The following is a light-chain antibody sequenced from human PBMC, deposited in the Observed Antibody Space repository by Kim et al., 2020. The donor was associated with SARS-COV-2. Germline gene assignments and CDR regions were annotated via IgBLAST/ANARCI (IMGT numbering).Light chain of an antibody. CDR1: QGVLRSSNYRHC. Sequence: ATISCKSIQGVLRSSNYRHCLAWYQQKPGQAPRLLIFWASDRESGVPDRFSGSGSGTDFTLTISNLQAEDVAVYYCQQYYSYPLTFGGGTKVDIK. CDR3: QQYYSYPLT. J-gene: IGKJ4*01. V-gene: IGKV4-1*01. CDR2: WAS.